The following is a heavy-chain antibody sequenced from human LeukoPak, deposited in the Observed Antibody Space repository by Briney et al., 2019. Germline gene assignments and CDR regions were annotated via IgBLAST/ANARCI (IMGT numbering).Heavy chain of an antibody. CDR2: XXXXSKWYN. Sequence: SQTLSLTCAXSGDSVSSNSXXXXXXRQSPSXXXXXXXXXXXXSKWYNDYAVSVKSRITINPDTSKNQFSLQVNSVTPEDTAVYYCERNLLLWFGELLPEFDYWGQGTLVTVSS. CDR1: GDSVSSNSXX. J-gene: IGHJ4*02. D-gene: IGHD3-10*01. V-gene: IGHV6-1*01. CDR3: ERNLLLWFGELLPEFDY.